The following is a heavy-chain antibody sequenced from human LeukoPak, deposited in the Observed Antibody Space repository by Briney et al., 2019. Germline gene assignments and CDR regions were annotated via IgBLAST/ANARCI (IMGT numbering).Heavy chain of an antibody. CDR2: INPNSGGT. Sequence: ASVKVSCTASGYTFTGYYMHWVRQAPGQGLEWMGWINPNSGGTNYAQKFQGRVTMTRDTSISTAYMELSRLRSEDTGVYYCARDLDHSGNYHTFDYWGQGTLVTVSS. CDR1: GYTFTGYY. D-gene: IGHD1-26*01. CDR3: ARDLDHSGNYHTFDY. J-gene: IGHJ4*02. V-gene: IGHV1-2*02.